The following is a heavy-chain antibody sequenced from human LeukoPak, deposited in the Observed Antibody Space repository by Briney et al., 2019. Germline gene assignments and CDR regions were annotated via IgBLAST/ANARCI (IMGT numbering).Heavy chain of an antibody. CDR3: ARDARTRSDFWSGYPFDY. D-gene: IGHD3-3*01. J-gene: IGHJ4*02. CDR2: ISSNGGST. CDR1: GFTFSSYA. Sequence: GGSLRLSCAASGFTFSSYAMHWVRQAPGKGLEYVPAISSNGGSTYYANSVKGRFTISRDNSKNTLYLQMGSLRAEDMAVYYCARDARTRSDFWSGYPFDYWGQGTLVTVSS. V-gene: IGHV3-64*01.